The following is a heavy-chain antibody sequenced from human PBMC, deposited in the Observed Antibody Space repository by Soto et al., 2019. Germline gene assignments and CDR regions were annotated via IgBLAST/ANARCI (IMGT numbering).Heavy chain of an antibody. J-gene: IGHJ4*02. V-gene: IGHV3-48*01. CDR1: GFTFSSYS. CDR3: ARSPQILLWFGELSSYFDY. CDR2: ISSSSSTI. D-gene: IGHD3-10*01. Sequence: GGSLRLSCAASGFTFSSYSMNWVRQAPGKGLEWVSYISSSSSTIYYADSVKGRFTISRDNAKNSLYLQMNSLRAEDTAVYYCARSPQILLWFGELSSYFDYWGQGT.